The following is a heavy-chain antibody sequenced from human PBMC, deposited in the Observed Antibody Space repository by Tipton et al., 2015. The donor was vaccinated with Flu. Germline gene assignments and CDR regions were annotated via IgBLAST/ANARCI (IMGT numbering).Heavy chain of an antibody. J-gene: IGHJ5*02. D-gene: IGHD4-11*01. CDR2: VYYSGTA. V-gene: IGHV4-61*01. CDR3: ARRDFTNYVSDPKNWFDR. CDR1: GGSVRSGSYS. Sequence: LRLSCTVSGGSVRSGSYSWSWIRQPPGKGLEWIGYVYYSGTAKYNPSLTGRVTISVDTSKNQFYLEMRSVTAADMAVYYCARRDFTNYVSDPKNWFDRWGQGTLVTVSS.